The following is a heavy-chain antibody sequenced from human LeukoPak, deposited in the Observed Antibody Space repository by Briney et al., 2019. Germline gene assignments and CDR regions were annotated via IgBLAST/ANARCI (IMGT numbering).Heavy chain of an antibody. V-gene: IGHV1-2*02. CDR1: GYTFTAYY. D-gene: IGHD2-15*01. CDR2: INPNSGGT. CDR3: ARDLGYCSGGSCFFDN. J-gene: IGHJ4*02. Sequence: ASVKVSCKASGYTFTAYYMHWVRQAPGQGLEWMGWINPNSGGTSSAQKFQGRVTMNRDTSISAAYMELRRLTSDDTAVYYCARDLGYCSGGSCFFDNWGQGTLVTVSS.